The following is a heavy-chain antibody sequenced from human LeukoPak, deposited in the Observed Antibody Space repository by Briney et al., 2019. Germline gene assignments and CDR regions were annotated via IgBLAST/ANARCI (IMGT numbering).Heavy chain of an antibody. CDR3: ARAARIDAFDI. V-gene: IGHV3-21*01. Sequence: PGGSLRLSCAASGFTFSSYSMNWVRQAPGKGLEWVSSISSSSSYIYYADSVKGRFTISRDKAKNSLYLQMNSLRAEDTAVYYCARAARIDAFDIWGQGTMVTVSS. CDR1: GFTFSSYS. CDR2: ISSSSSYI. D-gene: IGHD6-6*01. J-gene: IGHJ3*02.